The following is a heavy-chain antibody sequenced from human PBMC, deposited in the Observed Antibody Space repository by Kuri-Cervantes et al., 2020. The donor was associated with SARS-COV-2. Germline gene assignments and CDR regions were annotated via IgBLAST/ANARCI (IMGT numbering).Heavy chain of an antibody. Sequence: GGSLRLSCAASGFTFSSYAMHWVRQAPGKGLEWVAVISYEGSNKYYADSVKGRFTISRDNSKNTLYLQMNSLRAEDTAVYYCARDGGGYLDVWGKGTTVTVSS. CDR3: ARDGGGYLDV. D-gene: IGHD3-16*01. CDR2: ISYEGSNK. CDR1: GFTFSSYA. V-gene: IGHV3-30*04. J-gene: IGHJ6*03.